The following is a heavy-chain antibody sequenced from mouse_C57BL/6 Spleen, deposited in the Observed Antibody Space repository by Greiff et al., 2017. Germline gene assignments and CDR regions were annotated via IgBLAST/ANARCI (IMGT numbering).Heavy chain of an antibody. CDR3: TRGDDYPFAY. J-gene: IGHJ3*01. CDR1: GFTFSSYA. D-gene: IGHD2-4*01. CDR2: ISSGGDYI. V-gene: IGHV5-9-1*02. Sequence: DVMLVESGEGLVKPGGSLKLSCAASGFTFSSYAMSWVRKTPEKRLEWVAYISSGGDYIYYADTVKGRFTISRDNARNTLYLQMSSLKSEDTAMYYCTRGDDYPFAYWGQGTLVTVSA.